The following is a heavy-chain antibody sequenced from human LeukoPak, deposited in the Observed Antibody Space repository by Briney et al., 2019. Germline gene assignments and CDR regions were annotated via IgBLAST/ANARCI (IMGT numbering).Heavy chain of an antibody. Sequence: SETLSLTCTVSGGSISSYYWSWIRQPPGKGLEWIGSIYYSGSTYYNPSLKSRVTISVDTSKNQFSLKLSSVTAADTAVYYCASTSDMYSSGWYDYWGQGTLVTVSS. D-gene: IGHD6-19*01. CDR2: IYYSGST. V-gene: IGHV4-59*12. CDR1: GGSISSYY. J-gene: IGHJ4*02. CDR3: ASTSDMYSSGWYDY.